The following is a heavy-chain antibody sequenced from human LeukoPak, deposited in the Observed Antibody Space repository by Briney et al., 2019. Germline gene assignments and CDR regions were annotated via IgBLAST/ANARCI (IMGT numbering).Heavy chain of an antibody. CDR2: ISSSGSTI. D-gene: IGHD3-10*02. Sequence: GGSLRPYFAAPGLTLRSYEMNLVRQAPGKGLGWVSYISSSGSTIYYADSVKGRFTISRDNAKNSLYLQMNSLRAEDTAVYYCAELGITMIGGVWGKGTTVTISS. V-gene: IGHV3-48*03. CDR1: GLTLRSYE. CDR3: AELGITMIGGV. J-gene: IGHJ6*04.